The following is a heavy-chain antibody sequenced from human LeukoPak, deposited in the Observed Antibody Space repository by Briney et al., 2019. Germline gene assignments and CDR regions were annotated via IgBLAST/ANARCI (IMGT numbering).Heavy chain of an antibody. Sequence: GGSLRLSCAASGFTFSSYWMSWVRQAPGKGLEWVANIKQDGSEKYYVDSVKGRFTISRDNAKNSLYLQMNSLRAEDTTVYYGARVVVAGTGRFIFASWGQGTLVTVSS. CDR3: ARVVVAGTGRFIFAS. CDR2: IKQDGSEK. V-gene: IGHV3-7*01. J-gene: IGHJ4*02. CDR1: GFTFSSYW. D-gene: IGHD6-19*01.